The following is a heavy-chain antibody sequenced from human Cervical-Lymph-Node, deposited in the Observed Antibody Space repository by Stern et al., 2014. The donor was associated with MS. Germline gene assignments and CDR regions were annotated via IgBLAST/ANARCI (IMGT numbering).Heavy chain of an antibody. CDR1: GFTVSSNY. CDR3: ARGSSSWQGYFDY. J-gene: IGHJ4*02. V-gene: IGHV3-66*02. CDR2: FYTGGSI. Sequence: VQLVESGGGLVQPGGSLRLSCAASGFTVSSNYMSWVRQAPGKGLEWVSVFYTGGSIYYADSVKGRFTISRDNSKNTLYLQMNSLRVDDTAVYYCARGSSSWQGYFDYWGQGTLVTVSS. D-gene: IGHD6-13*01.